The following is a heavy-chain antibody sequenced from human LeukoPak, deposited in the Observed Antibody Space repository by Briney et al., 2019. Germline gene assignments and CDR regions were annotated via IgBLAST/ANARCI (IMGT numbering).Heavy chain of an antibody. CDR1: GYTSSSYG. J-gene: IGHJ4*02. CDR3: ARDRLGFLEWFYFDY. Sequence: ASVKVSCKSSGYTSSSYGISWMRQAPGQGPEWMGWISTYNGNTNYAQKFQGRVTMTTDTSTSTAYMELSSLRSEDTAVYYCARDRLGFLEWFYFDYWGQGTLVTVSS. V-gene: IGHV1-18*04. CDR2: ISTYNGNT. D-gene: IGHD3-3*02.